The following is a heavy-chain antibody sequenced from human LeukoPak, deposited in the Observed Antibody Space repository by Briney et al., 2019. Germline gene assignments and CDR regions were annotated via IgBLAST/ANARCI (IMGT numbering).Heavy chain of an antibody. CDR2: IYSGGST. D-gene: IGHD3-10*01. Sequence: GGSLRLSCEGPERMVRNSYMSWVRQSPGRGLEWVSVIYSGGSTDYADSVKGRFTTSRDTSKNTLYLQMNDVRAEDTGIYYCVRDPRDRRGYSNYYMDVWGKGTTVTVSS. J-gene: IGHJ6*03. CDR3: VRDPRDRRGYSNYYMDV. V-gene: IGHV3-53*01. CDR1: ERMVRNSY.